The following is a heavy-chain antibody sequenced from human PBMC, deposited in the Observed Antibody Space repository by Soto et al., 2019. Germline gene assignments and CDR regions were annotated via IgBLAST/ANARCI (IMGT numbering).Heavy chain of an antibody. CDR3: ARVGLRSGYCSSTSCYFDY. CDR1: GYTFTSYG. CDR2: ISAYNGST. Sequence: GASVKVSCKASGYTFTSYGISWVRQAPGQGLEWMGWISAYNGSTSYAQKFQGRVTMTRDTSTSTVYMELSSLRSEDTAVYYCARVGLRSGYCSSTSCYFDYWGQGTLVTVSS. D-gene: IGHD2-2*03. J-gene: IGHJ4*02. V-gene: IGHV1-18*01.